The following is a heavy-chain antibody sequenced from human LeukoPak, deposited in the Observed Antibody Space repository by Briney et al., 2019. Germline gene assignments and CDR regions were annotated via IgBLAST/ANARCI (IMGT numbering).Heavy chain of an antibody. CDR2: ISGSGGST. J-gene: IGHJ6*02. CDR1: GFTFSSYA. D-gene: IGHD6-13*01. V-gene: IGHV3-23*01. Sequence: GGSLRLSCAASGFTFSSYAMSWVRQAPGKGLEWVPAISGSGGSTYYADSVKGRFTISRDNSKNTLYLQMNSLRAEDTAVYYCAITGRYSSSRYGSDYYGMDVWGQGTTVTVSS. CDR3: AITGRYSSSRYGSDYYGMDV.